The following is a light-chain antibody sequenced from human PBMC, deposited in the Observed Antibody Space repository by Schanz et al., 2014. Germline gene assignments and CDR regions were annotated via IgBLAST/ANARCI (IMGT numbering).Light chain of an antibody. Sequence: EIVMTQSPATLSLSPGETATLSCRASQNVDSNLAWYQQTPGQAPRLLMYGASTRANAISARFSGSGSGTEFTLTISSLQSEDFAVYYCQQYNDWVTFGPGTKVDIK. CDR1: QNVDSN. CDR2: GAS. J-gene: IGKJ3*01. CDR3: QQYNDWVT. V-gene: IGKV3-15*01.